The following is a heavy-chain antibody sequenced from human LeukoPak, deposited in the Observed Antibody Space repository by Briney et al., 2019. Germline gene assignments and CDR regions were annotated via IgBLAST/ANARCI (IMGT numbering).Heavy chain of an antibody. D-gene: IGHD4/OR15-4a*01. J-gene: IGHJ4*02. CDR3: AKLKYGANVCDY. Sequence: ASVKVSCKASGYTFSNYGIGWVRQAPGQGLEWMGWISVYNGNTNYAEKFQGRVTMTTDISTSTAYLELRSLRSDDTAVYYCAKLKYGANVCDYWGQGTLVTVSS. CDR2: ISVYNGNT. CDR1: GYTFSNYG. V-gene: IGHV1-18*01.